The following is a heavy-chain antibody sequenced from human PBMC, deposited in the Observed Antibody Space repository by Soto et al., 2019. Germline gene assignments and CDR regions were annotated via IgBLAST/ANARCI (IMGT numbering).Heavy chain of an antibody. J-gene: IGHJ6*02. Sequence: QVQLVQSGAEVKKPGSSVKVSCKASGYTFISYGISWVRQAPGQGLEWMGWISAYNDYTNYAQKLQGRVTMTTDTSTRIAYLELRGLRSDDTAVYYWAREGYYSGSGSYSPPRYYGMDVWGQWTTVTVSS. CDR2: ISAYNDYT. D-gene: IGHD3-10*01. CDR1: GYTFISYG. CDR3: AREGYYSGSGSYSPPRYYGMDV. V-gene: IGHV1-18*01.